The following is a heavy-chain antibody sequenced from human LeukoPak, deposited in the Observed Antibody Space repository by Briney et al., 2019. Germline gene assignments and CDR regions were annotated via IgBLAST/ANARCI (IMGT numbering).Heavy chain of an antibody. V-gene: IGHV5-51*01. CDR2: IYTGDSDT. CDR3: ARLQNPQGGYPEYFQH. J-gene: IGHJ1*01. D-gene: IGHD1-1*01. CDR1: GYTFTTYG. Sequence: KVSCKASGYTFTTYGISWVRQMPGKGLECMGIIYTGDSDTRYSPSFQGQVTISADKSISTAYLQWSSLKASDTAMYYCARLQNPQGGYPEYFQHWGQGTLVTVSS.